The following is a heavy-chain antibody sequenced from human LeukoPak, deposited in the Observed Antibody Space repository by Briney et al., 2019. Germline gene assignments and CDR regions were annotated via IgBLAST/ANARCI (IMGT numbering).Heavy chain of an antibody. CDR1: GFTFSSYE. CDR2: ISSSGSTI. Sequence: GGSLRLSCAASGFTFSSYEMNWVRQAPGRGLEWVSYISSSGSTIYYADPVKGRFTISRDKAKNSLYLQMNSLRAEDTVVYYCAELGITMIGGVWGKGTTVTISS. CDR3: AELGITMIGGV. V-gene: IGHV3-48*03. J-gene: IGHJ6*04. D-gene: IGHD3-10*02.